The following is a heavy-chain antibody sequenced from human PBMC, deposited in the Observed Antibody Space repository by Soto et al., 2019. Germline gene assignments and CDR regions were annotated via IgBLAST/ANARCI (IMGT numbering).Heavy chain of an antibody. D-gene: IGHD3-22*01. CDR3: SRADMDYYDSSGYYLDY. CDR2: INSDGSST. Sequence: EVQLVESGGGLVQPGGSLRLSCAASGFTFSSYWMHWVRQAPGKGLVWVSRINSDGSSTSYADSVKGRFTISRDNAKNTLYLQMNSLRADDTAVYYCSRADMDYYDSSGYYLDYWGQGTLVTVSS. V-gene: IGHV3-74*01. CDR1: GFTFSSYW. J-gene: IGHJ4*02.